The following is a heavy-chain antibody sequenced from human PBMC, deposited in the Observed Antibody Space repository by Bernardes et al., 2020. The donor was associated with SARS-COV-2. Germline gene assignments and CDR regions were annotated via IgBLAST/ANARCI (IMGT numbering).Heavy chain of an antibody. V-gene: IGHV3-53*01. Sequence: GESLRLSCAASVLTVSDNYMTYVRQAPGKGLEWVALMYTGGSTYYADSEKGRFTVSRDNSKNTVYLQMNSLRAEDTAVYYCEKESGIKMFGVVMIEQHFDYRGQGTLVNIYS. CDR2: MYTGGST. CDR1: VLTVSDNY. J-gene: IGHJ4*02. D-gene: IGHD3-3*01. CDR3: EKESGIKMFGVVMIEQHFDY.